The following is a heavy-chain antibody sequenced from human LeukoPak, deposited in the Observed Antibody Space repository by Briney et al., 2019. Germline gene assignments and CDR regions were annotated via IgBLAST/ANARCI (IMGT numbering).Heavy chain of an antibody. CDR2: ITSGGNT. CDR3: GRGRGYRDYDRPLDY. D-gene: IGHD5-12*01. CDR1: GFTVISNY. V-gene: IGHV3-53*01. J-gene: IGHJ4*02. Sequence: GGSLRLSCAASGFTVISNYINWVRQAPGKGLEWVSVITSGGNTYYADSVKGRFTTSRDNYKNTLYVQMNSLRADDDTVHYCGRGRGYRDYDRPLDYWGQGTLVTVSS.